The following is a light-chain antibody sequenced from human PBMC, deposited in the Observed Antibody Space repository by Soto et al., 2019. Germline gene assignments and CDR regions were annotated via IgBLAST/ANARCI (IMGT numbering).Light chain of an antibody. CDR1: QSISSY. V-gene: IGKV1-39*01. Sequence: EIQMTQSPSSLSASVGDRVTITCRASQSISSYLNWYQQKPGKAPQLLIYAASSLQSGVPSRFSGSGSGTDFTLTISSLQAEDFATCYCQQSYSTREYTFGQRTKLEIK. CDR2: AAS. J-gene: IGKJ2*01. CDR3: QQSYSTREYT.